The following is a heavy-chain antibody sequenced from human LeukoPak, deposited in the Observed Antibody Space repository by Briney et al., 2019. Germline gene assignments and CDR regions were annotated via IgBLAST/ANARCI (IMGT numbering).Heavy chain of an antibody. CDR2: ISSSGGST. D-gene: IGHD3-9*01. CDR3: AKDKLRGDILTGYYVTYYFDY. Sequence: GGSLRLSCAASGFTFSSYAMSWVRHAPGKGLEWVSAISSSGGSTYYADSVKGRFTISRDNSKNTLYLQMNSLRAEDTAVYYCAKDKLRGDILTGYYVTYYFDYWGQGTLVTVSS. CDR1: GFTFSSYA. J-gene: IGHJ4*02. V-gene: IGHV3-23*01.